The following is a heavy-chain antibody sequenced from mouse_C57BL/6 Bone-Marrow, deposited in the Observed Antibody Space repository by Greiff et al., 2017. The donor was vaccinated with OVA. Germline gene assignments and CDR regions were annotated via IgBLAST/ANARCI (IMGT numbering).Heavy chain of an antibody. Sequence: QVQLQQSGAELARPGASVKLSCKASGYTFTSYGISWVKQRTGQGLEWIGEIYPRSGNTYYNEKFKGKATLTADKSSSTAYMELRSLTSEDSAVYYCTRSDGSSPWYFDVWGTGTTVTVSS. V-gene: IGHV1-81*01. CDR3: TRSDGSSPWYFDV. D-gene: IGHD1-1*01. J-gene: IGHJ1*03. CDR1: GYTFTSYG. CDR2: IYPRSGNT.